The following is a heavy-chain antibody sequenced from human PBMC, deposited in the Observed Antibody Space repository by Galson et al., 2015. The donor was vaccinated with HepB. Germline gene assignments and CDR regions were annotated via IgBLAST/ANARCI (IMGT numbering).Heavy chain of an antibody. D-gene: IGHD6-19*01. CDR1: GFTFSDAW. V-gene: IGHV3-15*01. J-gene: IGHJ4*02. CDR2: IKVRVDGGTT. CDR3: TTDLGSGWYAR. Sequence: LRLSCAASGFTFSDAWMSWVRQAPGKGLEWIGFIKVRVDGGTTDYAAPVKDRFTISRDDSKNMLYLQMDSLKAEDTAVYYCTTDLGSGWYARWGQGIPVTVSS.